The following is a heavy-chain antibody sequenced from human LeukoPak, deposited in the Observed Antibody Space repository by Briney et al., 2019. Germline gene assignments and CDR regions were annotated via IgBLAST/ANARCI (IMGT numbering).Heavy chain of an antibody. J-gene: IGHJ3*02. CDR2: IYYSGST. CDR1: GGSISSNSYY. CDR3: ARFYYYDSGAFDI. D-gene: IGHD3-22*01. V-gene: IGHV4-39*01. Sequence: SETLSLTCTVSGGSISSNSYYWGWIRQPPGKGLEWIGSIYYSGSTYYNPSLKSRVTISVDTSKNQFSLKLSSVTAADMAVYYCARFYYYDSGAFDIWGQGTMVTVSS.